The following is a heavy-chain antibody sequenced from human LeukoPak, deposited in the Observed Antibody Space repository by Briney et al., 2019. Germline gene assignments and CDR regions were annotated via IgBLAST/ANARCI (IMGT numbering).Heavy chain of an antibody. CDR3: ARLSGSWYYVDY. CDR1: GFTVSSNY. CDR2: IYSGGST. J-gene: IGHJ4*02. Sequence: GRSLRLSCAASGFTVSSNYMSWVRQAPGKGLEWVSVIYSGGSTYYADSVKGRFTISRDNSKNTLYLQMNSLRAEDTAVYYCARLSGSWYYVDYWGQGTLVTVSS. D-gene: IGHD6-13*01. V-gene: IGHV3-66*04.